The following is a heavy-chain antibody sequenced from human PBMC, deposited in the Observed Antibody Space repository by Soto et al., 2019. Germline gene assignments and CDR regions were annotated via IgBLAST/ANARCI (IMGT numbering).Heavy chain of an antibody. CDR3: ARDQSGYESGNGFDY. CDR1: GGSISSGGYY. Sequence: SETLSLTCTVSGGSISSGGYYWSWIRQHPGKGLEWIGYIYYSGSTNYNPSLKSRVNISVDTSKNQFSLKLSSVTAADTAVYYCARDQSGYESGNGFDYWGQGTLVTVS. J-gene: IGHJ4*02. V-gene: IGHV4-31*03. D-gene: IGHD5-12*01. CDR2: IYYSGST.